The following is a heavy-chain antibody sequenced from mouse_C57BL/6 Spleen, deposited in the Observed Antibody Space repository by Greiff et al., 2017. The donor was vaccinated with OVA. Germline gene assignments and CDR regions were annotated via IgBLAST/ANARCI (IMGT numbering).Heavy chain of an antibody. CDR2: ISSGSSTI. CDR1: GFTFSDYG. D-gene: IGHD2-14*01. Sequence: EVKLMESGGGLVKPGGSLKLSCAASGFTFSDYGMHWVRQAPEKGLAWVAYISSGSSTIYYADTVKGRFTISRDNAKNTLFLQMTSLRSEDTAMYYCARDRYYFDYWGQGTTLTVSS. V-gene: IGHV5-17*01. J-gene: IGHJ2*01. CDR3: ARDRYYFDY.